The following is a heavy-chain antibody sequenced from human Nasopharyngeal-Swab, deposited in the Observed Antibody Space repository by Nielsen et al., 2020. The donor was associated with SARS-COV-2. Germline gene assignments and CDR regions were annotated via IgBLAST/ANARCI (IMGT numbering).Heavy chain of an antibody. V-gene: IGHV1-69*05. D-gene: IGHD3-3*01. CDR2: IIPIFGTA. CDR3: ARDYDFWSGYYTGGAFDI. J-gene: IGHJ3*02. Sequence: WVRQAPGQGLEWMGGIIPIFGTASYAQKFQGRVTMTRDTSTSTVYMELSSLRSEDTAVYYCARDYDFWSGYYTGGAFDIWGQGTMVTVSS.